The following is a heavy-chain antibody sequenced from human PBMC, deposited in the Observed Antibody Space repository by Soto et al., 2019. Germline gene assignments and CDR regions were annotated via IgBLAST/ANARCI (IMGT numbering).Heavy chain of an antibody. V-gene: IGHV1-69*13. D-gene: IGHD6-13*01. CDR3: AINGGAAAHYYYYGMDV. J-gene: IGHJ6*02. CDR2: IIPIFGTA. CDR1: GGTFSSYA. Sequence: SVKVSCKASGGTFSSYAISWVRQAPGQGLEWMGGIIPIFGTANYAQKFQGRVTITADESTSTAYMELSSLRSEDTAVYYCAINGGAAAHYYYYGMDVWGQGTTVTVSS.